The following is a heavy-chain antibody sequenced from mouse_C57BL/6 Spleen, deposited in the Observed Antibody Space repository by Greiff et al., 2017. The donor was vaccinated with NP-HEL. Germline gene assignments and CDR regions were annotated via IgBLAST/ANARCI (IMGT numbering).Heavy chain of an antibody. D-gene: IGHD1-1*01. CDR3: ARDYGSSYDDWYFDV. CDR2: ISYDGSN. J-gene: IGHJ1*03. V-gene: IGHV3-6*01. Sequence: EVKLQESGPGLVKPSQSLSLTCSVTGYSITSGYYWNWIRQFPGNKLEWMGYISYDGSNNYNPSLKNRISITRDTSKNQFFLKLNSVTTEDTATYYCARDYGSSYDDWYFDVWGTGTTVTVSS. CDR1: GYSITSGYY.